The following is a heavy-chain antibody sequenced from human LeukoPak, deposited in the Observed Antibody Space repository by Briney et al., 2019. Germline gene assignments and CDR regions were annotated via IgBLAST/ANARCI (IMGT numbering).Heavy chain of an antibody. CDR3: ARDPPPRLPYSGSWYWGGPPSYWYFDL. D-gene: IGHD6-13*01. V-gene: IGHV4-4*07. Sequence: PSETLSLTCTVSGGSISSYYWSWIRQPAGKGLEWIGRIYTSGSTNYNPSLKSRVTMSVDTSKNQFSLKLSSVTAADTAVYYCARDPPPRLPYSGSWYWGGPPSYWYFDLWGRGTLVTVSS. CDR2: IYTSGST. CDR1: GGSISSYY. J-gene: IGHJ2*01.